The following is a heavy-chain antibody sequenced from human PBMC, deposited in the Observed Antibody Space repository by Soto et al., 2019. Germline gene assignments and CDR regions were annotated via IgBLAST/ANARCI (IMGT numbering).Heavy chain of an antibody. CDR3: ARDLGKLTTPAQ. V-gene: IGHV4-31*01. CDR1: GGSIRSGGYN. D-gene: IGHD7-27*01. J-gene: IGHJ1*01. Sequence: QVQLRESGPGLVKPSQTLSLTCTVSGGSIRSGGYNWSWIRQLPGKGLEWIGYIFHPGNTYYNPSLKSQVTISVDTSQNQFSLRLSSGTAADTAMYYCARDLGKLTTPAQWGQGVLFTVSS. CDR2: IFHPGNT.